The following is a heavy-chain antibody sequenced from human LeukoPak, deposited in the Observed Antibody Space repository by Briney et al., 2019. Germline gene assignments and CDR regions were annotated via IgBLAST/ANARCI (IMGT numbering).Heavy chain of an antibody. CDR3: ARGQGVVPAAYYYYYYYMDV. CDR2: INHSGST. D-gene: IGHD2-2*01. V-gene: IGHV4-34*01. J-gene: IGHJ6*03. Sequence: SETLSLTCAVYGGSFSGYYWSWIRQPPGKGLEWIGEINHSGSTNYNPSLKSRVTISVDTSKNQFSPKLSSVTAADTAVYYCARGQGVVPAAYYYYYYYMDVWGKGTTVTVSS. CDR1: GGSFSGYY.